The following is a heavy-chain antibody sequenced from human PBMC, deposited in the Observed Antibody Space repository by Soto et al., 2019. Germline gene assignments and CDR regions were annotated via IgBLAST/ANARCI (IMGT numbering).Heavy chain of an antibody. CDR3: ARSDGRY. Sequence: SETLCLTCTVSGSSISSYYWSWIRQPPGKGLEWIGYIYYSGSTNYNPSLKSRVTISVDTSKNQFSLKLSSVTAADTAVYYCARSDGRYWGQGTLVTVSS. CDR1: GSSISSYY. V-gene: IGHV4-59*01. CDR2: IYYSGST. J-gene: IGHJ4*02.